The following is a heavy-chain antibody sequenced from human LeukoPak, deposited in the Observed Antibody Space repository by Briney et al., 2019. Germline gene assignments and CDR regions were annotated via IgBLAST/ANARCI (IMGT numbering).Heavy chain of an antibody. V-gene: IGHV4-39*07. CDR3: ARLEAAMVEGDWFDP. CDR1: GGSISSSSYY. Sequence: PSETLSLTCTVSGGSISSSSYYWGWIRQPPGKGLERIGSIYYSGSTYYNPSLKSRVTISVDTSKNQFSLKLSSVTAADTAVYYCARLEAAMVEGDWFDPWGQGTLVTVSS. D-gene: IGHD5-18*01. J-gene: IGHJ5*02. CDR2: IYYSGST.